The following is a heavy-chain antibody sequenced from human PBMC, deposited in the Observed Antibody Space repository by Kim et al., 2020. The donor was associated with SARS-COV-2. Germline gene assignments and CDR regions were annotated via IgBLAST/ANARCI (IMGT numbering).Heavy chain of an antibody. J-gene: IGHJ1*01. Sequence: SVTGRFTISRDNSRNTLALQMNSLRAEDTAVYYCAKRGYSSGVPGSEQHWGEGTLVTVSP. CDR3: AKRGYSSGVPGSEQH. D-gene: IGHD5-18*01. V-gene: IGHV3-23*01.